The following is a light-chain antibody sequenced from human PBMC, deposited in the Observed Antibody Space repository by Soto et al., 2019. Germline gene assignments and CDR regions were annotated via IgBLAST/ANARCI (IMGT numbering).Light chain of an antibody. CDR3: QQVKSDPPTT. CDR1: QGISSY. J-gene: IGKJ5*01. V-gene: IGKV1-9*01. Sequence: DIQLTQSPSFLSASVGDRVTITCRASQGISSYVAWYQQKPGKAPKLLIHAASTLQSRVPSRFSGSGSGTEFTLTISSLKPEDFATYYCQQVKSDPPTTFGQGTRLEIK. CDR2: AAS.